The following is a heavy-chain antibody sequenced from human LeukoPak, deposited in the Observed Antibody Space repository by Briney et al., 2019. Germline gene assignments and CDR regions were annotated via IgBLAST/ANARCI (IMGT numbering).Heavy chain of an antibody. V-gene: IGHV3-48*04. J-gene: IGHJ6*03. Sequence: GGSLRLSCAASGFTFSSYSMNWVRQAPGKGLEWVSYISSSSSTIYYADSVKGRFTISRDNAKNSLYLQMNSLRAEDTAVYYCAMIPAAPPYYYMDVWGKGTTVTVSS. CDR3: AMIPAAPPYYYMDV. D-gene: IGHD2-2*01. CDR2: ISSSSSTI. CDR1: GFTFSSYS.